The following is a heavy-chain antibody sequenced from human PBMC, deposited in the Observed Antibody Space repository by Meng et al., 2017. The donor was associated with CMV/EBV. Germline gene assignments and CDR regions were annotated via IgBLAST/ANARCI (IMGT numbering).Heavy chain of an antibody. Sequence: ASVKVSCKGSGYTFTGYYMHWVRQAPGQGLEWMGWINPNSGGTKYAQKFQGRVTMTRDTSISTAYMELSRLRSDDTAVYYCAGEDYYGSGSYKGWGQGTLVT. CDR1: GYTFTGYY. D-gene: IGHD3-10*01. J-gene: IGHJ4*02. CDR2: INPNSGGT. V-gene: IGHV1-2*02. CDR3: AGEDYYGSGSYKG.